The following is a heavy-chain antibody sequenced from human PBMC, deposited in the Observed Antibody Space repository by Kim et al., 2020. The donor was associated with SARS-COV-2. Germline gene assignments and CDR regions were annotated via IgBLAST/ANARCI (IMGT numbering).Heavy chain of an antibody. CDR2: INPNSGGT. CDR3: AREGASSYGYCY. J-gene: IGHJ4*02. Sequence: ASVKVSCKASGYTFTGYYMHWVRQAPGQGLEWMGRINPNSGGTNYAQKFQGRVTMTRDTSISTAYMELSRLRSDDTAVYYCAREGASSYGYCYWGQGTLVTVSS. CDR1: GYTFTGYY. D-gene: IGHD5-18*01. V-gene: IGHV1-2*06.